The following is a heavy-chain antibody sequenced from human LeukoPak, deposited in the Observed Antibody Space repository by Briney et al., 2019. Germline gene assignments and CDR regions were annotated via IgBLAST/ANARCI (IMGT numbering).Heavy chain of an antibody. J-gene: IGHJ4*02. CDR3: AKDHVVTTLGYFDY. CDR1: GFTVSSNS. V-gene: IGHV3-23*01. D-gene: IGHD5-12*01. CDR2: ISGSGGST. Sequence: PGGSLRLSCTVSGFTVSSNSMSWVRQAPGKGLEWVSAISGSGGSTYYADSVKGRFTISRDNSKNTLYLQMNSLRAEDTAVYYCAKDHVVTTLGYFDYWGQGTLVTVSS.